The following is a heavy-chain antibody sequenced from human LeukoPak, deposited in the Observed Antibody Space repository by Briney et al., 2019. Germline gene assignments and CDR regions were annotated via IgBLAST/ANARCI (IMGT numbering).Heavy chain of an antibody. CDR2: INPNSGGT. Sequence: GASVKVSCKASGYTFTGYYMHWVRQAPGQGLEWMGWINPNSGGTNYAQKFQGRVTMTRDTSISTAYIELSRLRSDDTAVYYCATDAALAARPFDYWGQGTLVTVSS. D-gene: IGHD6-6*01. V-gene: IGHV1-2*02. CDR3: ATDAALAARPFDY. J-gene: IGHJ4*02. CDR1: GYTFTGYY.